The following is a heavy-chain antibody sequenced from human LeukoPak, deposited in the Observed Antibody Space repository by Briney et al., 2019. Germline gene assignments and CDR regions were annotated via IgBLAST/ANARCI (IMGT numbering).Heavy chain of an antibody. CDR3: ARDPDSSSWGAFDI. CDR1: GGSISSSSYY. J-gene: IGHJ3*02. V-gene: IGHV4-61*01. Sequence: PETLSLTCTVSGGSISSSSYYWSRIRQPPGKGLEWIGYIYYSGSTNYNPSLKSRVTISVDTSKNQFSLKLSSVTAADTAVYYCARDPDSSSWGAFDIWGQGTVVTVSS. D-gene: IGHD6-13*01. CDR2: IYYSGST.